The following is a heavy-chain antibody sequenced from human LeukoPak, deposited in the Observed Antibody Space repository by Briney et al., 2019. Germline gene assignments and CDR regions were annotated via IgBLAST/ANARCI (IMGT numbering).Heavy chain of an antibody. V-gene: IGHV4-39*01. CDR2: IYYSGST. CDR3: ARQGGIAAAGTLY. D-gene: IGHD6-13*01. Sequence: SETLSLTCTVSGGSISSSSYYWGWIRQPPGKGLEWIGSIYYSGSTYYNPSLKSRATISVDTSKNQFSLKLSSVTAADTAVYYCARQGGIAAAGTLYWGQGTLVTVSS. J-gene: IGHJ4*02. CDR1: GGSISSSSYY.